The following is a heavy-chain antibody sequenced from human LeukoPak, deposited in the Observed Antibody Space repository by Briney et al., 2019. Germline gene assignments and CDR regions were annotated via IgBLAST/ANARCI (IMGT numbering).Heavy chain of an antibody. Sequence: GESLKISCKGSGYSFSSYWIGWVRQMPGKGLEWSGIIYPGDSGTRYSPSFQGQVTISADKYISTAYLQWSRLKASDTAMYYCARHRDSSGRGDYYYYMDVWGKGTTVTVSS. J-gene: IGHJ6*03. CDR1: GYSFSSYW. V-gene: IGHV5-51*01. CDR2: IYPGDSGT. CDR3: ARHRDSSGRGDYYYYMDV. D-gene: IGHD6-19*01.